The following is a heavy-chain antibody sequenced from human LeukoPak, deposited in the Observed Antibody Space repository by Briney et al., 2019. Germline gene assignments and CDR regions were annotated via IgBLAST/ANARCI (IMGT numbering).Heavy chain of an antibody. J-gene: IGHJ4*02. V-gene: IGHV4-30-4*08. CDR2: IYYSGST. CDR1: GGSISSGDYY. Sequence: PSQTLSLTCTVSGGSISSGDYYWSWIRQPPGKGLKWIGYIYYSGSTYYNPSLKSRVTISVDTSKNQFSLKLSSVTAADTAVYYCARETSQDGSYYVWGQGTLVTVSS. D-gene: IGHD1-26*01. CDR3: ARETSQDGSYYV.